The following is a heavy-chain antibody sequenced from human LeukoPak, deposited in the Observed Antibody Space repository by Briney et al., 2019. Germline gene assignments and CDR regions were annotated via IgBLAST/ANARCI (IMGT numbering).Heavy chain of an antibody. Sequence: GAAVKVSCKASGYTFTSYGISWVRQAPGQGLEWMGWISAYNGDTNYAQKLQGRVTMTTDTSTSTAYMELRSERSDDTAVYYCARDQMFPTDPGNFDYWGQGTLVSVFS. J-gene: IGHJ4*02. D-gene: IGHD3-10*02. CDR3: ARDQMFPTDPGNFDY. V-gene: IGHV1-18*01. CDR1: GYTFTSYG. CDR2: ISAYNGDT.